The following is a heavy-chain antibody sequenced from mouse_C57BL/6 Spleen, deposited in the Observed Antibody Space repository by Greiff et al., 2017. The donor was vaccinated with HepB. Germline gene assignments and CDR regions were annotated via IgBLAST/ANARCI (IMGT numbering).Heavy chain of an antibody. D-gene: IGHD4-1*01. V-gene: IGHV5-4*01. CDR1: GFTFSSYA. CDR3: AREGLGQDYFDY. Sequence: EVKLMESGGGLVKPGGSLKLSCAASGFTFSSYAMSWVRQTPEKRLEWVATISDGGSYTYYPDNVKGRFTSSRDNAKNNLYLQMRHLKSEDTAMYYCAREGLGQDYFDYWGQGTTLTVSS. J-gene: IGHJ2*01. CDR2: ISDGGSYT.